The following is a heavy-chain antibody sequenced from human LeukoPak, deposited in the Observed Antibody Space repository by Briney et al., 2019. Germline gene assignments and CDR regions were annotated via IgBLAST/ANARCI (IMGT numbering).Heavy chain of an antibody. V-gene: IGHV2-5*02. CDR1: GFSLSTSGMG. J-gene: IGHJ4*02. Sequence: ESGPTLVNPTQTLTLTCTFSGFSLSTSGMGVGWIRQPPGKALEWLALIYWDDDKRYSPSLKSRLTITKDTSKNQVVLTMTNMDPVDTATYYCAHRRGALVGAVGPFDYWGQGTLVTVSS. CDR2: IYWDDDK. D-gene: IGHD1-26*01. CDR3: AHRRGALVGAVGPFDY.